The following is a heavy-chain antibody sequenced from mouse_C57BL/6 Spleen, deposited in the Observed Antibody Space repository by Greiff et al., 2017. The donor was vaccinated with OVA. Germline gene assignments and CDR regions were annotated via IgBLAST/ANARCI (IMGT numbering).Heavy chain of an antibody. CDR1: GFTFSSYG. CDR3: ARHPELPPYFDY. D-gene: IGHD4-1*01. V-gene: IGHV5-6*01. CDR2: ISSGGSYT. J-gene: IGHJ2*01. Sequence: EVQLVESGGDLVKPGGSLKLSCAASGFTFSSYGMSWVRQTPDKRLEWVATISSGGSYTYYPDSVKGRFTISRDNAKNTLYLQMSSLKSEDTAMYYCARHPELPPYFDYWGQGTTLTVSS.